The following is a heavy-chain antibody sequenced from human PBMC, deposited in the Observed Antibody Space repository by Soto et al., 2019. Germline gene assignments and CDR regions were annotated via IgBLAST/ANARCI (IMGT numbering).Heavy chain of an antibody. V-gene: IGHV4-4*07. J-gene: IGHJ4*02. D-gene: IGHD3-10*01. CDR3: ATDIGRGGRAFYL. Sequence: QVQLQESGPGLVKTSETLSLTCTVSGGPVDTYYWHWIRQPAGEGLEWIGRVFIRGSTTYNPSLKSPVSKSNDTSKNPFSFEFRSGTAADKGVYYCATDIGRGGRAFYLRGQGVLV. CDR1: GGPVDTYY. CDR2: VFIRGST.